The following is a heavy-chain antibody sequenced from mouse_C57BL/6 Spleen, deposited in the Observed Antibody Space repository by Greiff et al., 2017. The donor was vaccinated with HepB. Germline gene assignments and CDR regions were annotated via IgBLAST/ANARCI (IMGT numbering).Heavy chain of an antibody. V-gene: IGHV1-69*01. CDR1: GYTFTSYW. D-gene: IGHD1-1*01. CDR3: ARGILHRYFDV. J-gene: IGHJ1*03. CDR2: IDPSDSYT. Sequence: VQLQESGAELVMPGASVKLSCKASGYTFTSYWMHWVKQRPGQGLEWIGEIDPSDSYTNYNQKFKGKSTLTVDKSSSTAYMQLSSLTSEDSAVYYCARGILHRYFDVWGTGTTVTVSS.